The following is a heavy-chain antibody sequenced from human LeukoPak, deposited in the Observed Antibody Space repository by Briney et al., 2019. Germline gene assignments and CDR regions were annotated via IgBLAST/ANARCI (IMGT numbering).Heavy chain of an antibody. D-gene: IGHD2/OR15-2a*01. V-gene: IGHV3-30*04. CDR2: ISYDGSNK. Sequence: GGSLRLSCAASGFTFSSYAMHWVRQAPGKGLEWVAVISYDGSNKYYADSVKGRFTISRDNSKNTLYLQMNSLRAEDTAVCYCTRDFLRWGQGTLVTVSS. CDR1: GFTFSSYA. CDR3: TRDFLR. J-gene: IGHJ4*02.